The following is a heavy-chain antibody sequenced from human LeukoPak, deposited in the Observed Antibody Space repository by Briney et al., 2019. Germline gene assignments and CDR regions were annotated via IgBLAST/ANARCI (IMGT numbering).Heavy chain of an antibody. CDR3: ARGGGDYYYYMDV. CDR1: TSSFSYHY. D-gene: IGHD3-16*01. Sequence: PSETLSLTCTVSTSSFSYHYWSWIRQSPGKGLEWIGFIYPSGSTNYNPSVKSRVTISVDTSKNQFSLKLTSVTAADTAVYYCARGGGDYYYYMDVWGKGTTVTVSS. CDR2: IYPSGST. J-gene: IGHJ6*03. V-gene: IGHV4-59*11.